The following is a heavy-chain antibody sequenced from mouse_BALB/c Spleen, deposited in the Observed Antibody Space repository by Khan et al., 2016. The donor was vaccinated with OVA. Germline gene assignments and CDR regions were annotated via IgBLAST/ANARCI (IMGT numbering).Heavy chain of an antibody. Sequence: QLVQSGPELKKPGETVKISCKASGYTFTNYGMYWVKQAPGKGLKWMGWINTYTGEPSYADDFKGRFAFSLETSVSTAYLQINNLKNEDMATYFCARDGRSLDYWGQGTTLTVSS. V-gene: IGHV9-1*02. D-gene: IGHD1-1*01. J-gene: IGHJ2*01. CDR1: GYTFTNYG. CDR2: INTYTGEP. CDR3: ARDGRSLDY.